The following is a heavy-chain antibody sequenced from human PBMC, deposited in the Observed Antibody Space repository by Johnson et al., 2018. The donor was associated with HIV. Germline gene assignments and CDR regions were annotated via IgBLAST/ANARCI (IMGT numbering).Heavy chain of an antibody. CDR1: GFTVSSNY. V-gene: IGHV3-53*01. CDR3: AIVGSSGWYEMDAFDI. Sequence: VQLVESGGGLIQPGGSLRLSCAASGFTVSSNYMSWVRQAPGKGLEWVSVIYSGGSTYYADSVKGRFTISRDNSKNTLYLQMNSLRAEDTAVYYCAIVGSSGWYEMDAFDIWGQGTMVTVSS. D-gene: IGHD6-19*01. CDR2: IYSGGST. J-gene: IGHJ3*02.